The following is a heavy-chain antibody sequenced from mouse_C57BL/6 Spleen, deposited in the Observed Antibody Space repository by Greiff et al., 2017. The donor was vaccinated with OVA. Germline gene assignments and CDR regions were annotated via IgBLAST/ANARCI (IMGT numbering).Heavy chain of an antibody. D-gene: IGHD2-2*01. V-gene: IGHV1-64*01. CDR3: ARGGYDRGNDMDG. CDR1: GYTFTSYW. CDR2: IHPNSGST. J-gene: IGHJ4*01. Sequence: QVQLQQPGAELVKPGASVKLSCKASGYTFTSYWMHWVKQRPGQGLEWIGMIHPNSGSTNYNEKFKSKATLTVDKSSSTAYMQLSSLTSEDSAVYYCARGGYDRGNDMDGWGQGTSVTVSS.